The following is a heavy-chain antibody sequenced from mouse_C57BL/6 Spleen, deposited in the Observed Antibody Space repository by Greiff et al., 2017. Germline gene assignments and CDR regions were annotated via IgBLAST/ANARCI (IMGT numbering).Heavy chain of an antibody. J-gene: IGHJ4*01. CDR1: GYTFTSYW. CDR3: ARGRRYYSMDY. CDR2: IYPSDSET. V-gene: IGHV1-61*01. Sequence: QVQLQQPGAELVRPGSSVKLSCKASGYTFTSYWMDWVKQRPGQGLEWIGNIYPSDSETNYNQKFKDKATLTVDKSSSTAYMQLSSLTSEDSAVYYCARGRRYYSMDYWGQGTSVTVSS.